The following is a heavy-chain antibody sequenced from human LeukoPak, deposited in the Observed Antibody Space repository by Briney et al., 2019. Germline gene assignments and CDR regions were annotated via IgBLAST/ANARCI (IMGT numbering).Heavy chain of an antibody. D-gene: IGHD1-1*01. CDR3: ARAKPGWNPPDY. V-gene: IGHV4-59*08. CDR1: GGPITSNF. CDR2: LYNTVNT. Sequence: SETLSLTCTVSGGPITSNFWSWIRQPPGKGLEWIGYLYNTVNTKYNPSLKSRATISGDTSKNQFSLKLNSLSAADTAVYYCARAKPGWNPPDYWGQGILVTVSS. J-gene: IGHJ4*02.